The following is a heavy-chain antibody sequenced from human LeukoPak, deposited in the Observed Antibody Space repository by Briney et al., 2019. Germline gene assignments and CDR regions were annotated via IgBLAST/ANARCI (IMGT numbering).Heavy chain of an antibody. Sequence: ASVMVSCKASGYTFTSHDINWVRQATGQGLEWMGWMNPNSGNTGYAQKFQGRVIMTRDTAINTAYMELHSLRSEDTAVYYCARQRTRGRFDYWGQGTLVTVSS. D-gene: IGHD3-10*01. CDR2: MNPNSGNT. CDR3: ARQRTRGRFDY. CDR1: GYTFTSHD. V-gene: IGHV1-8*01. J-gene: IGHJ4*02.